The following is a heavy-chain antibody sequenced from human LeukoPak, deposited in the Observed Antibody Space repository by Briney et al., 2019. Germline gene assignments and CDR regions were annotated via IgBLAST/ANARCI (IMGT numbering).Heavy chain of an antibody. CDR2: IHNDGGDT. J-gene: IGHJ4*02. CDR1: GFTFSTSW. Sequence: PGGSLRLSCAAFGFTFSTSWMHWVRQAPGKGLVWVSRIHNDGGDTNYADSVKGRFTISRDNAKNMLYLQMNSLRDEDTAVYYCASTARQSYFDYWGQGILVTVSS. V-gene: IGHV3-74*01. CDR3: ASTARQSYFDY.